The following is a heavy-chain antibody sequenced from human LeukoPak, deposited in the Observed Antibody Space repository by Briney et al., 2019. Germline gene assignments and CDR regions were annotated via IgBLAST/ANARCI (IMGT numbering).Heavy chain of an antibody. V-gene: IGHV3-48*03. J-gene: IGHJ4*02. CDR3: ARVTYSTSWNEFDY. CDR2: ISSSGGTI. Sequence: PGGSLRLSCAASGFTFSSHEMNWVRQAPGKGLEWVSYISSSGGTIYYADSVKGRFTISRDNAKNSLYLQMNSLRAEDTAVYYCARVTYSTSWNEFDYWGQGTLVTVSS. D-gene: IGHD6-13*01. CDR1: GFTFSSHE.